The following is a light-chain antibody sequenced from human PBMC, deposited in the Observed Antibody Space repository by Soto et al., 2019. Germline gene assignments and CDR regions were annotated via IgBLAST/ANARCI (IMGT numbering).Light chain of an antibody. V-gene: IGKV3-20*01. CDR2: GAS. J-gene: IGKJ5*01. Sequence: IVLTQSPATLSVSPGERATLSCWASQTLDSMVAWYQQKSGQAPRLLIYGASNRATGIPERFSGSGSGTDFTLTISRLEPQDSAMYYCQQYVISVTFGQGTRLEIK. CDR1: QTLDSMV. CDR3: QQYVISVT.